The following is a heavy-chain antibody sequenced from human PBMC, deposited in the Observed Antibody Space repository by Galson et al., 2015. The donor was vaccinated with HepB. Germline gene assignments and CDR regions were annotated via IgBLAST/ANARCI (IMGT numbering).Heavy chain of an antibody. J-gene: IGHJ5*02. D-gene: IGHD3-10*01. Sequence: SVKVSCKGSGYRFTXXGISXVRQAPGQGPEWMGWISGYNDNTKYAQKFQGRVTMTTDTSTSAAYMELRSLRSDDTAVYYCARLWFGEWRFDPWGQGTLVTVSS. V-gene: IGHV1-18*04. CDR2: ISGYNDNT. CDR3: ARLWFGEWRFDP. CDR1: GYRFTXXG.